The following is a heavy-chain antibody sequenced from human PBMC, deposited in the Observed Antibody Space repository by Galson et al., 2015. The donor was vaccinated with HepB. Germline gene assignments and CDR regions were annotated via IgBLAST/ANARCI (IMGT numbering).Heavy chain of an antibody. CDR3: ARAAIIVVLGSSYYGMDV. Sequence: CAISGDSVSSKTTAWNWIRQSPSRGLEWLGRTYYWSKWYNDYAVSVKSRITINPDTSKNQFSLQLNSVTPEDTAVYYCARAAIIVVLGSSYYGMDVWGQGTMVTVSS. CDR1: GDSVSSKTTA. V-gene: IGHV6-1*01. CDR2: TYYWSKWYN. J-gene: IGHJ6*02. D-gene: IGHD2-15*01.